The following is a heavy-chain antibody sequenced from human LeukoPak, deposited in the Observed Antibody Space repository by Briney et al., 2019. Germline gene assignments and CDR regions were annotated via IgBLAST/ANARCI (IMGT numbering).Heavy chain of an antibody. CDR1: GFTMSNYG. V-gene: IGHV3-23*01. Sequence: GGSLRLSCAASGFTMSNYGVSWVRQAPGKGLEWVSGIRSAVDTTHYADSVKGRFIISRDDSKNTLSLQLNSLRDEDTVVYYCARDEDAFGGQGTLVTVSS. CDR2: IRSAVDTT. J-gene: IGHJ4*02. CDR3: ARDEDAF.